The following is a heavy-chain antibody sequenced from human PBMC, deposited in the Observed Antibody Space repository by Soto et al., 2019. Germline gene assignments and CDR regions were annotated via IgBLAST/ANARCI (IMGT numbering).Heavy chain of an antibody. Sequence: SETLSLTCTVSGGSISSSSYYWGWIRQPPGKGLEWIGSIYYSGSTYYNTSLKSGVTILVDTSKNQFSLKMSSVTAADKAVYYFARQEITMPRPFNLLDPWGQGTLVTVSS. CDR2: IYYSGST. CDR1: GGSISSSSYY. J-gene: IGHJ5*02. CDR3: ARQEITMPRPFNLLDP. D-gene: IGHD3-10*01. V-gene: IGHV4-39*01.